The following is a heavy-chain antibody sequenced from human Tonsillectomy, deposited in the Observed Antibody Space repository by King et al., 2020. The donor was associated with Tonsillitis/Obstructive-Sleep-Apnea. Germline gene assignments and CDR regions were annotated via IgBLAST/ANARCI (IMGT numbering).Heavy chain of an antibody. CDR2: ISSSGVTT. CDR3: AKRTVISAFDI. D-gene: IGHD2-21*01. Sequence: VQLVESGGGLVQPGESLRLSFVFSGFTFSSYAMSWFRQAPGKGLECVSGISSSGVTTYYADSVKGRFTISRDNSKNTLYLQMNSLRAEDTAVYYCAKRTVISAFDIWGQGTMVTVSS. J-gene: IGHJ3*02. V-gene: IGHV3-23*04. CDR1: GFTFSSYA.